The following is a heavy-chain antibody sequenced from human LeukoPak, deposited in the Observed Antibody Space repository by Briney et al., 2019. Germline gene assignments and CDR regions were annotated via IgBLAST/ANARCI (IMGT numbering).Heavy chain of an antibody. CDR2: INHSGST. D-gene: IGHD2-15*01. J-gene: IGHJ5*02. CDR1: GGSFSDFY. CDR3: ARGPRKGYCSGGSCHSVSRWFDP. V-gene: IGHV4-34*01. Sequence: SETLSLTCAVHGGSFSDFYWSRIRQPPGKGLEWMGEINHSGSTNYNPSLKSRVTISVDTSKNQFSLKLSSVTAADTAVYYCARGPRKGYCSGGSCHSVSRWFDPWGQGTLVTVSS.